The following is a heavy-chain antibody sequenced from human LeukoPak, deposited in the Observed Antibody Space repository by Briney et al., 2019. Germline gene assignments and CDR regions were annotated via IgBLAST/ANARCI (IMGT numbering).Heavy chain of an antibody. Sequence: ASVKVSCKVSGYTFTGYYLYWVRQAPGQGLEWMGRINPSSGGTNYAQKFQGRVTMTRDTSINTAYMDLSSLRSDDTAVYYCARGPSGSDYWGQGTLVTVSS. D-gene: IGHD3-10*01. V-gene: IGHV1-2*06. CDR1: GYTFTGYY. CDR3: ARGPSGSDY. CDR2: INPSSGGT. J-gene: IGHJ4*02.